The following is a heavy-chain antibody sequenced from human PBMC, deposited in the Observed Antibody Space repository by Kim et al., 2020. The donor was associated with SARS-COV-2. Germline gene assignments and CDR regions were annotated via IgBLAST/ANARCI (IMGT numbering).Heavy chain of an antibody. V-gene: IGHV4-39*01. CDR3: AIQPTIFGVVNNWFDP. CDR2: IYYSGST. CDR1: GGSISSSSYY. J-gene: IGHJ5*02. D-gene: IGHD3-3*01. Sequence: SETLSLTCTVSGGSISSSSYYWGWIRQPPGKGLEWIGSIYYSGSTYYNPSLKSRVTISVDTSKNQFSLKLSSVTAADTAVYYCAIQPTIFGVVNNWFDPWGQGTLVTVSS.